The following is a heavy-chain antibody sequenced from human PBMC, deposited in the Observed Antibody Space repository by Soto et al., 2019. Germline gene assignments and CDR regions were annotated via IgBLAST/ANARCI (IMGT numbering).Heavy chain of an antibody. CDR2: IYSGGST. CDR3: ARDGYPYQGYFDY. D-gene: IGHD5-12*01. Sequence: PGGSLRLSCAASGFTVSSNYMSWVRQAPGKGLEWVSVIYSGGSTYYADSVKGRFTISRDNSKNTLYLQMNSLRAEDTAVYYCARDGYPYQGYFDYWGQGTLVTVSS. V-gene: IGHV3-53*01. CDR1: GFTVSSNY. J-gene: IGHJ4*02.